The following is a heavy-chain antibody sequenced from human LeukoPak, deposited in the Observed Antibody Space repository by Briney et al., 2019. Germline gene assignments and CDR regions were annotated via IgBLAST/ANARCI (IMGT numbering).Heavy chain of an antibody. J-gene: IGHJ4*02. CDR1: GFTFSSYS. D-gene: IGHD6-19*01. CDR2: ISSSSSYI. V-gene: IGHV3-21*01. Sequence: GGSLRLSCAASGFTFSSYSMNWVRQAPGKGLEWVSSISSSSSYIYYADSVKGRFTISRDNAKNSLYLQMNSLRAEDTAVYYCAGEGSGWLPNYWGQGTLVTVSS. CDR3: AGEGSGWLPNY.